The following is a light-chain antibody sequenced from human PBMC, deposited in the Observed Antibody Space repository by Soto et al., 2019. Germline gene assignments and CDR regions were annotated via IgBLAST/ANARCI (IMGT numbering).Light chain of an antibody. Sequence: QSALTQPPSASGSPGQSVAISCTGTSSDVGGYNYVSWYQQHPGKAPKLMIYEVNKRPSGVPDRFSGSKSGNTASLTVSGLQAEDEADYYCSSYTSSSTPIVVFGGGTKLTVL. J-gene: IGLJ2*01. CDR1: SSDVGGYNY. V-gene: IGLV2-8*01. CDR2: EVN. CDR3: SSYTSSSTPIVV.